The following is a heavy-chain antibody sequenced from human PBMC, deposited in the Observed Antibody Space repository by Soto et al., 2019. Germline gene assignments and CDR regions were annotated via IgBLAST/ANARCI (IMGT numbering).Heavy chain of an antibody. CDR1: GYTFTSYG. CDR2: ISAYNGNT. CDR3: AGESWSGSYWQLDYYYGMDV. Sequence: GASVKVSCKASGYTFTSYGISWVRQAPGQGLEWMGWISAYNGNTNYAQKLQGRVTMTTDTSTSTAYMELRSLRSDDTAVYYCAGESWSGSYWQLDYYYGMDVWGQGNTVTVSS. V-gene: IGHV1-18*01. D-gene: IGHD1-26*01. J-gene: IGHJ6*02.